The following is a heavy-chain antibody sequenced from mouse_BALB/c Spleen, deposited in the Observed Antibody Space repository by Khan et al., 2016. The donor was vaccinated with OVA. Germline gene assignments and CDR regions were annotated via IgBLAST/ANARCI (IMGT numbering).Heavy chain of an antibody. CDR1: GYSFTSYW. CDR3: TRSSYYGSSWYFDV. J-gene: IGHJ1*01. D-gene: IGHD1-1*01. CDR2: IYPGNSDT. V-gene: IGHV1-5*01. Sequence: VQLKQSGTVLARPGASVKMSCKASGYSFTSYWMHWVKQRPGQGLEWIGAIYPGNSDTSYNQKFKGKAKLTAVTSASTAFMELSSLTNEDSAVYYCTRSSYYGSSWYFDVWGAGTTVTVSS.